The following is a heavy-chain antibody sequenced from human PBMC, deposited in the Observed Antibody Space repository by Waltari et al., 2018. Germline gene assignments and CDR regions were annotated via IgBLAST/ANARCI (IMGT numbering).Heavy chain of an antibody. Sequence: QVQLVQSGAEVKKPGASVKVSCKESGYTFTSYYMHWVRQAPGQGLEWMGIINPSCGSTSYAQKFQGSVTMARHTSTSTVYMELSSLRSEYTAVYYCARAGGVYGSGSYYTLWGQGTLVTVSS. CDR2: INPSCGST. CDR1: GYTFTSYY. CDR3: ARAGGVYGSGSYYTL. D-gene: IGHD3-10*01. J-gene: IGHJ4*02. V-gene: IGHV1-46*01.